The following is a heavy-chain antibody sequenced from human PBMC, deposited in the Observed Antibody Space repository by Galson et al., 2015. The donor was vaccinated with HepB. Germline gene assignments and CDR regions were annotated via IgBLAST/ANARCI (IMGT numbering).Heavy chain of an antibody. CDR2: IIPIFGTA. D-gene: IGHD5-18*01. J-gene: IGHJ3*02. CDR3: ARDLADTAMLGAFDI. CDR1: GGTFSSYA. V-gene: IGHV1-69*13. Sequence: SVKVSCKASGGTFSSYAISWVRQAPGQGLEWMGGIIPIFGTANYAQKFQGRVTITADESTSTAYMELSSLRSEDTAVYYCARDLADTAMLGAFDIWGQGTMVTVSS.